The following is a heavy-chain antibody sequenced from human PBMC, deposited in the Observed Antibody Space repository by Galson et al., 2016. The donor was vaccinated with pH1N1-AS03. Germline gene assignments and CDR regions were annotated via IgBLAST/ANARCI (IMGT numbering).Heavy chain of an antibody. Sequence: QSGAEVKKPGESLKISCKTSGYIFTSYWVAWVRHMPGKGLEWMGIIYPGDSDTRYSPSFQGQVTISADRSINTAYLQWSSLMASETAIYYCARQLRDGYNDYLDYWGQGILVTVSS. V-gene: IGHV5-51*01. J-gene: IGHJ4*02. CDR1: GYIFTSYW. CDR2: IYPGDSDT. CDR3: ARQLRDGYNDYLDY. D-gene: IGHD5-24*01.